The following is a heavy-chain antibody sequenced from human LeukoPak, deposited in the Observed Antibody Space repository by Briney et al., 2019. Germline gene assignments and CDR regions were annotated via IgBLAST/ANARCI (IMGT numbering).Heavy chain of an antibody. Sequence: ASVKVSCKASGFTFTGYYIHWVRQAPGQGLEWMGYINPHSGGTNSPQKFQGRVTMTTDTSISAAYMELSSLISDDTAMYYCVREGNELLSKNFDYWGQGTLVTASS. CDR3: VREGNELLSKNFDY. CDR2: INPHSGGT. V-gene: IGHV1-2*02. D-gene: IGHD2-21*02. CDR1: GFTFTGYY. J-gene: IGHJ4*02.